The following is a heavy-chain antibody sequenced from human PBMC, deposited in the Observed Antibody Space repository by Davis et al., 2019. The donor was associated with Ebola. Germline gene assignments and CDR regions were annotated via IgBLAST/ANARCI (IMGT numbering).Heavy chain of an antibody. J-gene: IGHJ6*02. CDR3: ARVNLLYYYGMDV. Sequence: MPGGSLRLSCAVYGGSFSGYYWSWIRQPPGKGLEWIGEINHSGSTYYNPSLKSRVTISVDRSKNQFSLKLSSVTAADTAVYYCARVNLLYYYGMDVWGQGTTVTVSS. CDR1: GGSFSGYY. D-gene: IGHD1-14*01. CDR2: INHSGST. V-gene: IGHV4-34*01.